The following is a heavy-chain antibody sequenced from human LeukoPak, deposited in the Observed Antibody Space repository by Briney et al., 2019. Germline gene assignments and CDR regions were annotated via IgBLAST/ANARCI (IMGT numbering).Heavy chain of an antibody. J-gene: IGHJ6*03. V-gene: IGHV1-18*01. D-gene: IGHD2-2*01. CDR1: GYTFTSYG. CDR3: ARLQAQYCSSTSCYLGGDLFYYYYMEV. Sequence: ASVKVSCKASGYTFTSYGISWVRQAPGQGLEWMGWISAYNGNTNYAQKLQGRVTMTTDTSTSTAYMELRSLRSDDTAVYYCARLQAQYCSSTSCYLGGDLFYYYYMEVWGKGTTVTVSS. CDR2: ISAYNGNT.